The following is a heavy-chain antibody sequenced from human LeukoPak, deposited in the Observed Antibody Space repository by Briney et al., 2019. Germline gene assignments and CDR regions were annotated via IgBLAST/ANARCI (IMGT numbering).Heavy chain of an antibody. D-gene: IGHD1-26*01. V-gene: IGHV3-23*01. Sequence: GGSLRLSCAASGFTFSTYGMHWVRQAPGRGLEWVSSIGESGSYTYYADSVKGRFTASRDNSESTLYLQMSSLRAEDTALYYCAKDVASGTYYDYWGQGTLVTVSS. J-gene: IGHJ4*02. CDR2: IGESGSYT. CDR1: GFTFSTYG. CDR3: AKDVASGTYYDY.